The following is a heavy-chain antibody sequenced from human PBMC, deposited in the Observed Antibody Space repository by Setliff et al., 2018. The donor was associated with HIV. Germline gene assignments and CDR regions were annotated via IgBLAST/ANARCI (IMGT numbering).Heavy chain of an antibody. J-gene: IGHJ4*02. CDR2: INHSGST. V-gene: IGHV4-34*01. Sequence: KPSETLSLTCAVYGGSFSGYYWGWIRQPPGKGLEWIGEINHSGSTDYNPSLKSRVTISVDTSKNQFSLKLSSVTAADTAVYYCVRELGYCSGTTCYGGTFDYWGQGTLVTVSS. CDR3: VRELGYCSGTTCYGGTFDY. D-gene: IGHD2-2*01. CDR1: GGSFSGYY.